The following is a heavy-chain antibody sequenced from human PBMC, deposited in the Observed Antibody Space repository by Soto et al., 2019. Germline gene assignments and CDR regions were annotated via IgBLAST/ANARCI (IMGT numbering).Heavy chain of an antibody. CDR2: IKSKTDGGTT. D-gene: IGHD6-6*01. V-gene: IGHV3-15*01. Sequence: EVQLVESGGGLVKPGGSLRLSCAASGLTFSNAWMSWVRQAPGKGLEWVGRIKSKTDGGTTDYAAPVKGRFTISRDDSKNTLYLQMNSLKTEDTAVYYCTTNGEYSSSSLYMDVWGKGTTVTVSS. J-gene: IGHJ6*03. CDR1: GLTFSNAW. CDR3: TTNGEYSSSSLYMDV.